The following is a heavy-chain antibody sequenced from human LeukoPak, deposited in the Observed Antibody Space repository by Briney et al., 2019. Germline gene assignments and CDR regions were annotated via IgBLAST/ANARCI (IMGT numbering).Heavy chain of an antibody. Sequence: PSETLSLTCTVSGGSISGYYWSWIRQPPGKGLEWIGYIYYSGSTNYNPSLKSRVTISVDTCKNQFSLKLSSVTAADTAVYYCARGCSAGTPHNWFDPWGQGTLVTVSS. J-gene: IGHJ5*02. D-gene: IGHD6-13*01. V-gene: IGHV4-59*01. CDR1: GGSISGYY. CDR3: ARGCSAGTPHNWFDP. CDR2: IYYSGST.